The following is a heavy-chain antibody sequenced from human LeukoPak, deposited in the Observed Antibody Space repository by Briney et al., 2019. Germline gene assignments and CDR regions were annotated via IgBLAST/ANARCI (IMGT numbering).Heavy chain of an antibody. V-gene: IGHV3-30-3*01. CDR3: ARDRMYCSSTSCYNLPLYGMDV. D-gene: IGHD2-2*02. Sequence: TGGSLRLSCAASGFTFSSYAMHWVRQAPGKGLEWVAVISYDGSNKYYADSVKGRFTISRDNSKNTLYLQMNSLRAEDTAVYYCARDRMYCSSTSCYNLPLYGMDVWGQGTTVTVSS. CDR1: GFTFSSYA. J-gene: IGHJ6*02. CDR2: ISYDGSNK.